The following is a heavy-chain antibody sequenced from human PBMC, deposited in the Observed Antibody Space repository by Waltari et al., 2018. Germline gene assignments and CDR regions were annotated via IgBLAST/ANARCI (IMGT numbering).Heavy chain of an antibody. CDR1: GYTFIDYF. V-gene: IGHV1-69-2*01. Sequence: EVQLVQYGAEVKKPGATVKISCKASGYTFIDYFMHWVQQAPGKGLEWVGRIDPEDGETVYAEKFQGRVTITADTSTDTSYLELSSLRSDDTAVYYCAPLPGGSGQTFDYWGHGTLLTVSS. CDR2: IDPEDGET. D-gene: IGHD3-10*01. CDR3: APLPGGSGQTFDY. J-gene: IGHJ4*01.